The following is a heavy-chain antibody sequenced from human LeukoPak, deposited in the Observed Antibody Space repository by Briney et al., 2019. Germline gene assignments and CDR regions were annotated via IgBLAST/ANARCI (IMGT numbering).Heavy chain of an antibody. CDR1: GGTFSSYA. V-gene: IGHV1-69*04. CDR3: ARGQSLGYSYVPHFDY. Sequence: GSSVKVSCKASGGTFSSYAISWVRQAPGQGLEWMGRIIPILGIANYAQKFQGRVTITADKSTSTAYMELSSLGSEDTAVYYCARGQSLGYSYVPHFDYWGQGTLVTVSS. CDR2: IIPILGIA. J-gene: IGHJ4*02. D-gene: IGHD5-18*01.